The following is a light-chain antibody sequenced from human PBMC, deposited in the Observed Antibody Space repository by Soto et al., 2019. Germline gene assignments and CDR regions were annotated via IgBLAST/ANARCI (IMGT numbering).Light chain of an antibody. CDR2: KAS. Sequence: DFQMTPSPPSLSASVGDRVTITCRASQDIRNELAWYQQKPGKAPKLLIYKASTLKSGVPSRFSGSGSGTEFTLTISSLQPDDFATYYCQHYNSYSEAFGQGTKVDIK. CDR1: QDIRNE. CDR3: QHYNSYSEA. V-gene: IGKV1-5*03. J-gene: IGKJ1*01.